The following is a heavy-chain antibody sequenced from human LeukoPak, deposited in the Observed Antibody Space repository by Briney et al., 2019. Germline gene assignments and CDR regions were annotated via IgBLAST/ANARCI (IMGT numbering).Heavy chain of an antibody. J-gene: IGHJ3*02. V-gene: IGHV3-9*01. CDR3: AKGRAVAGTRDAFDI. CDR1: GFTFSSYW. D-gene: IGHD6-19*01. CDR2: ISWNSGSI. Sequence: GGSLRLSCAASGFTFSSYWMYWVRQAPGKGLEWVSGISWNSGSIGYADSVKGRFTISRDNAKNSLYLQMNSLRAEDTALYYCAKGRAVAGTRDAFDIWGQGTMVTVSS.